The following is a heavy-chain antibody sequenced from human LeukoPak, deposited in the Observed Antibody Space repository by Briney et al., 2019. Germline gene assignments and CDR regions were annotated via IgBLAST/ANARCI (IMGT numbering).Heavy chain of an antibody. CDR3: ARDGTPASDMDV. CDR1: GYTFTGYY. D-gene: IGHD1/OR15-1a*01. Sequence: ASVKVSCKASGYTFTGYYMHWVRQAPGQGLEWMGWINPNSGDTNYAQKFQGRVTMTRDTSISTAYMELSRLRSDDTAVYYCARDGTPASDMDVWGKGTTVTVSS. J-gene: IGHJ6*03. V-gene: IGHV1-2*02. CDR2: INPNSGDT.